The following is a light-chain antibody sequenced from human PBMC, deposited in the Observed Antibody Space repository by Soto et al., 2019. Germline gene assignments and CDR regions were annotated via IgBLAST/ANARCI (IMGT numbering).Light chain of an antibody. CDR2: EVN. V-gene: IGLV2-8*01. Sequence: QSVLTQPPSASGSPGQSVTISCTGTSSDVGGYNYVSWYQQYPGKAPKLLIYEVNKRPSGVPDRFSGSKSGNTASLTVSGLQAEDEADYYCNSYAGTNDFVVFGGGTQLTVL. CDR1: SSDVGGYNY. J-gene: IGLJ2*01. CDR3: NSYAGTNDFVV.